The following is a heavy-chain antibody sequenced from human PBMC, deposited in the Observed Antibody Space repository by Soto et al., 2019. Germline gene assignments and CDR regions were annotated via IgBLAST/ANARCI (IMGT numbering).Heavy chain of an antibody. CDR3: ARDYPGLDYYYMDV. V-gene: IGHV3-64*04. J-gene: IGHJ6*03. Sequence: GGSLRLSCAASGFTLSGYAMDWVRQAPGKGLEYVSGISSNGVGTYYVDSVKGRFTISRDNAKNSLYLQMNSLRAEDTAVYYCARDYPGLDYYYMDVWGKGTTVTVSS. CDR2: ISSNGVGT. CDR1: GFTLSGYA.